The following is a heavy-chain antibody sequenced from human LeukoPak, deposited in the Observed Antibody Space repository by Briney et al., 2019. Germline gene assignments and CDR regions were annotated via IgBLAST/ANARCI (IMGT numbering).Heavy chain of an antibody. CDR1: GFTFSSYW. D-gene: IGHD6-19*01. J-gene: IGHJ4*02. Sequence: GGSLRLSCAASGFTFSSYWMHWVRQAPGKGLVWVSRINGDGSSTSHADSVKGRLTISRDNSKNTLYLQMNSLRVEDTAVYYCAKGPRASGWTYFDYWGQGTLVTVSS. V-gene: IGHV3-74*01. CDR2: INGDGSST. CDR3: AKGPRASGWTYFDY.